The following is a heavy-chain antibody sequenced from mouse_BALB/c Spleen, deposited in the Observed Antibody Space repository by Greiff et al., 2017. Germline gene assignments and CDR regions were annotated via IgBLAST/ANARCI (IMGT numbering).Heavy chain of an antibody. CDR3: ARLAYYRYDGAMDY. CDR1: GFTFSSYY. CDR2: INSNGGST. D-gene: IGHD2-14*01. Sequence: EVMLVESGGGLVKLGGSLKLSCAASGFTFSSYYMSWVRQTPEKRLELVAAINSNGGSTYYPDTVKGRFTISRDNAKNTLYLQMSSLKSEDTALYYCARLAYYRYDGAMDYWGQGTSVTVSS. J-gene: IGHJ4*01. V-gene: IGHV5-6-2*01.